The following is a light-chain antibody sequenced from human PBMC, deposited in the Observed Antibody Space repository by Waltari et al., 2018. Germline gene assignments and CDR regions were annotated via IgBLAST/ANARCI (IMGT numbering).Light chain of an antibody. J-gene: IGLJ2*01. CDR2: DVT. Sequence: QSALNQPASVSGSPGQSITIPCSGVGSAVGASDSVPWLQHHPGKAPQVLIYDVTNRPSGVSDRFSASKSANTASLTISRLQPEYEADYYCSSQTLDGLVLFGGGTRLTVL. CDR3: SSQTLDGLVL. CDR1: GSAVGASDS. V-gene: IGLV2-14*03.